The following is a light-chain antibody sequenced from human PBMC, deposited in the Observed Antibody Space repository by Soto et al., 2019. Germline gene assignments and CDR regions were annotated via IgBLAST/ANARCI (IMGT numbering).Light chain of an antibody. J-gene: IGLJ1*01. CDR1: SSDVGGYNY. CDR2: DVS. Sequence: QSVLTQPASVSGSPGQSSTISCTGTSSDVGGYNYVSRYQQHPGKAPKLMIYDVSNRPSGVSNRFSGSKSGNTASLTISGLQAEDEADYYCSSYTSSSTRVFGTGTKVTVL. CDR3: SSYTSSSTRV. V-gene: IGLV2-14*01.